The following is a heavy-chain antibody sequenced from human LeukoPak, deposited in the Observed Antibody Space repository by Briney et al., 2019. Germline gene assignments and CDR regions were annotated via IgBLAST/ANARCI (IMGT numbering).Heavy chain of an antibody. D-gene: IGHD6-13*01. CDR2: KDYSGST. CDR1: GGSISRYY. V-gene: IGHV4-59*01. Sequence: SETLSLTCTVSGGSISRYYWSWIRQHPGKGLEWIGYKDYSGSTDYNRSLKSRVTISVDTSKNQFSLKLSSVTAADTAVYYCARVYYSSSYDYWYFDLWGRGTLVTVSS. J-gene: IGHJ2*01. CDR3: ARVYYSSSYDYWYFDL.